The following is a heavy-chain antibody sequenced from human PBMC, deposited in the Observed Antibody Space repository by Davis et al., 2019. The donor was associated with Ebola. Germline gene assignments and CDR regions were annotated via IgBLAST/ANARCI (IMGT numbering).Heavy chain of an antibody. D-gene: IGHD5/OR15-5a*01. V-gene: IGHV1-8*02. CDR3: TTSVAPPEDYYYYGLDV. J-gene: IGHJ6*02. Sequence: AASVKVSCKASGYTFTGYYIHWVRQATGQGLEWMGWVNPQIGNTGYAQKFRGRVTMTTNSTTRIAYLELSGLRSEDTAVYYCTTSVAPPEDYYYYGLDVWGQGTTVTVSS. CDR1: GYTFTGYY. CDR2: VNPQIGNT.